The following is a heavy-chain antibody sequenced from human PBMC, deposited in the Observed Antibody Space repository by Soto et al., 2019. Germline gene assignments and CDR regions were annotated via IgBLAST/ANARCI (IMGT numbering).Heavy chain of an antibody. CDR1: GFTFSNAW. D-gene: IGHD4-17*01. Sequence: GGSLRLSCAASGFTFSNAWMTWVRQAPGKGLEWVGRIKSKTDGGTTDYAAPVKGRFTISRDDSKNTLYLQMNSLKTEDTAVYYCTPAKAHDYGDYWADYWGQGTLVTVSS. CDR2: IKSKTDGGTT. CDR3: TPAKAHDYGDYWADY. V-gene: IGHV3-15*01. J-gene: IGHJ4*02.